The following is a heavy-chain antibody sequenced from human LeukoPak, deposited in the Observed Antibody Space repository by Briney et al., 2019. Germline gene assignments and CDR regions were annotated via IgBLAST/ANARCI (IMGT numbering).Heavy chain of an antibody. CDR1: GGTFSSYA. J-gene: IGHJ6*02. CDR3: ARGDRRGYYYGMDV. D-gene: IGHD3-10*01. Sequence: VASVKVSCKASGGTFSSYAISWVRQAPGQGLEWMGRIIPILGIANYAQKFQGRVTITADKSTSTAYMELSSLRSEDTAVYYCARGDRRGYYYGMDVWGQGTTVTVSS. V-gene: IGHV1-69*04. CDR2: IIPILGIA.